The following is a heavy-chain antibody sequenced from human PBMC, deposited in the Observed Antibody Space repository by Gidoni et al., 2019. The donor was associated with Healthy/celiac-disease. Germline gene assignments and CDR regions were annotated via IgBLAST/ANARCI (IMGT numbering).Heavy chain of an antibody. CDR1: GSTCGNAW. V-gene: IGHV3-15*01. CDR3: TTDTGLWEPWD. J-gene: IGHJ4*02. D-gene: IGHD1-26*01. Sequence: EVQLVESGGGLVKPGGSLRLPGSPSGSTCGNAWMSWVRQAPGKGLEWVGRIKSKTDGGTTDYAAPVKGRFTISRDDSKNTLYLQMNSLKTEDTAVYYCTTDTGLWEPWDWGQGTLVTVSS. CDR2: IKSKTDGGTT.